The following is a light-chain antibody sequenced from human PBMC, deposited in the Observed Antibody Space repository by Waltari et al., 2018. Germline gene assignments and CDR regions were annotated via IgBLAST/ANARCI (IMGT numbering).Light chain of an antibody. CDR2: DAS. Sequence: EIVLTKSPATLSLSPGERATLSCRASQSVSSYLACYQQNPGQAPRLLIYDASNRATGIPARFSGSGSGTDFTLTLSRLAPEAFAVYYCQPRSNWPPYTFGPGTKLEIQ. J-gene: IGKJ2*01. CDR1: QSVSSY. CDR3: QPRSNWPPYT. V-gene: IGKV3-11*01.